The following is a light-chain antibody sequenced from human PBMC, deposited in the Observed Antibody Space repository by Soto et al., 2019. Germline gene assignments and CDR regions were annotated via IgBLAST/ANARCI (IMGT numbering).Light chain of an antibody. CDR3: QQRNVWHPIT. CDR2: DAS. CDR1: QSIRTS. Sequence: EVLFTQSPATLSLSPGERATLSCRASQSIRTSLAWYQQKPGQATRLVIFDASNRATGVPARFGGSGSGTDFTLTINSLEPEDFAVYYCQQRNVWHPITFGQGTRLEIK. J-gene: IGKJ5*01. V-gene: IGKV3-11*01.